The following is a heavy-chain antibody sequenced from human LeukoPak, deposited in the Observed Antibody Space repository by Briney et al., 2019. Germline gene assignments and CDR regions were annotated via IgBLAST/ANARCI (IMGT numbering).Heavy chain of an antibody. J-gene: IGHJ4*02. CDR3: ARDRGRAPDY. D-gene: IGHD1-26*01. CDR1: GYTLTELS. CDR2: INSDGSST. V-gene: IGHV3-74*01. Sequence: SCKVSGYTLTELSMHWVRQAPGKGLVWVSHINSDGSSTRYADSVKGRFTMSRDNAKNTLYLQMNSLRAEDTAVYYCARDRGRAPDYWGQGTLVTVSS.